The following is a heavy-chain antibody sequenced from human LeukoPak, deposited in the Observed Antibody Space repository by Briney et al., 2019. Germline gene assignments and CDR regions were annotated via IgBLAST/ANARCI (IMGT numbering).Heavy chain of an antibody. V-gene: IGHV1-69*05. CDR1: GGTFSSYA. CDR3: ARSGNYYDRSSYPDRFDY. D-gene: IGHD3-22*01. CDR2: IIPIFGTA. Sequence: SVKVSCKASGGTFSSYAISWVRQAPGQGLEWMGGIIPIFGTANYAQKFQGRVTITTDESTSTACMQLSSLRSEDTAVYYCARSGNYYDRSSYPDRFDYWGQGTLVTVSS. J-gene: IGHJ4*02.